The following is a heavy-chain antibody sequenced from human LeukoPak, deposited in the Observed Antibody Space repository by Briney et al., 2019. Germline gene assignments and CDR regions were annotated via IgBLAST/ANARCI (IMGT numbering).Heavy chain of an antibody. CDR2: ISSNGGSS. CDR3: VKITSVTGGDC. CDR1: GFTFSAYA. J-gene: IGHJ4*01. D-gene: IGHD1-1*01. Sequence: PGGSLRLSCSASGFTFSAYAMYWVRQAPGKGLEYVSGISSNGGSSFYADSVKGRFTISRDNSKNTLYLQMSSLRAEDTAVYYCVKITSVTGGDCWGQEPGSPSPQ. V-gene: IGHV3-64D*09.